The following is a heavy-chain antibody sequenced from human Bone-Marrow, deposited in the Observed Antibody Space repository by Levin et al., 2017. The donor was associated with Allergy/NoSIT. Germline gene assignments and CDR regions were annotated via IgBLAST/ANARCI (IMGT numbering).Heavy chain of an antibody. J-gene: IGHJ3*02. V-gene: IGHV3-30*18. CDR3: AKDDYDILTGYLDAFDI. Sequence: GGSLRLSCAASGFTFSSYGMHWVRQAPGKGLEWVAVISYDGSNKYYADSVKGRFTISRDNSKNTLYLQMNSLRAEDTAVYYCAKDDYDILTGYLDAFDIWGQGTMVTVSS. D-gene: IGHD3-9*01. CDR2: ISYDGSNK. CDR1: GFTFSSYG.